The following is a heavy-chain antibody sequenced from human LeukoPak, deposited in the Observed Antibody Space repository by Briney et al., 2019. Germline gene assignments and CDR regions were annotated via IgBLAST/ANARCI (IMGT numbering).Heavy chain of an antibody. CDR1: GFIFSSYG. Sequence: GGSLRLSCVASGFIFSSYGMNWVRQAPGKGLEWVAFMHYDGSNKDYSDSVKGRFTISRDNSKNTLYLQMNSLRVEDTAVYYCAKDSESAYSKSADHWGQGTLVTVSS. CDR3: AKDSESAYSKSADH. D-gene: IGHD6-13*01. V-gene: IGHV3-30*02. J-gene: IGHJ5*02. CDR2: MHYDGSNK.